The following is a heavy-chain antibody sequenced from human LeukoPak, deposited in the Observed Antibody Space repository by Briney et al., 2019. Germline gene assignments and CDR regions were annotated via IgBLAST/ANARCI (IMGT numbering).Heavy chain of an antibody. V-gene: IGHV3-23*01. CDR3: TSIQLSRYCTGGVCNAGGNH. Sequence: PGGSLRLSCAASGFTFSSYAVSWVRQAPGKGLEGVSAISGSGGSTYYADSVKGGSTISRDTSKNTLSVPMDSLRDEVTAVYSCTSIQLSRYCTGGVCNAGGNHWGQGTLVTVSS. CDR1: GFTFSSYA. D-gene: IGHD2-8*02. CDR2: ISGSGGST. J-gene: IGHJ5*02.